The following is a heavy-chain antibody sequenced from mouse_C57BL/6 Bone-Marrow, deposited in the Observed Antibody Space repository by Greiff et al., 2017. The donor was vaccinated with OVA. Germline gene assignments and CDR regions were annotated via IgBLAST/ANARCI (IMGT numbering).Heavy chain of an antibody. D-gene: IGHD2-3*01. CDR3: AREGGYSDFDY. V-gene: IGHV3-6*01. CDR1: GYSITSGYY. CDR2: ISYDGSN. J-gene: IGHJ2*01. Sequence: EVKLVESGPGLVKPSQSLSLTCSVTGYSITSGYYWNWIRQFPGNKLEWMGYISYDGSNNYNPSLKNRISITRDTSKNQFFLKLNSVTTEDTATYYCAREGGYSDFDYWGQGTTLTVSS.